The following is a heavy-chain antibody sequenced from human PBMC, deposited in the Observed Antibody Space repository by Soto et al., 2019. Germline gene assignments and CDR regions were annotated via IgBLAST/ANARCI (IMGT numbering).Heavy chain of an antibody. CDR3: ARRSSWATHDFDY. J-gene: IGHJ4*02. Sequence: PSETLSLTCTVSGGSISSSSYYWGWIRQTPGKGLEWIGYIYYSGSTNYNPSLKSRVTISVDTSKNQFSLKLSSVTAADTAVYYCARRSSWATHDFDYWGQGTLVTVSS. CDR1: GGSISSSSYY. CDR2: IYYSGST. V-gene: IGHV4-61*05. D-gene: IGHD6-13*01.